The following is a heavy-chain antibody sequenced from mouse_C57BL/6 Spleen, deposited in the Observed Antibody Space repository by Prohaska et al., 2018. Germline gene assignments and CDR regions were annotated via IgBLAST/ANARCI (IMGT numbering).Heavy chain of an antibody. CDR3: TGPGSSLGD. D-gene: IGHD1-1*01. V-gene: IGHV6-3*01. Sequence: EVKLEESGGGLVQPGGSMKLSCVASGFTFSNYWMNWVRKSPEKGFDWVAQMRLKSDNYATDYAESVKGRFTISRDDYKSSVYLQMNNLRAEDTGIYYCTGPGSSLGDWGQGTTLTVSS. J-gene: IGHJ2*01. CDR1: GFTFSNYW. CDR2: MRLKSDNYAT.